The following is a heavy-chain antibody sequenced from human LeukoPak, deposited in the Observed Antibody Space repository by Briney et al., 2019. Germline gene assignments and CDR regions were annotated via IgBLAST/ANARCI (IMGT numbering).Heavy chain of an antibody. Sequence: GGSLRLSCAASGFTFSSYAMHWVRQAPGEGLEYVSAISSNGGSTYYANSVKGRFTISRDNSKNTLYLQMGSLRAEDMAVYYCARDQCSGGSCYPSGIDYWGQGTLVTVSS. CDR2: ISSNGGST. V-gene: IGHV3-64*01. D-gene: IGHD2-15*01. J-gene: IGHJ4*02. CDR3: ARDQCSGGSCYPSGIDY. CDR1: GFTFSSYA.